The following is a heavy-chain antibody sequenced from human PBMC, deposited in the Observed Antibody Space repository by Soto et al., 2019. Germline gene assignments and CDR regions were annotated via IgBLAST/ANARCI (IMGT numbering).Heavy chain of an antibody. D-gene: IGHD1-1*01. CDR2: INPTGGST. CDR1: GYTFSSYY. Sequence: QVQLVQSGAEVKKPGASVKVSCKASGYTFSSYYMHWVRQAPGQGLEWMGIINPTGGSTIYAQKFQGRVTMTRDTSTSTGHRELSSLRSEDTAVYYCARGEYSWNDPSVDVWGQGTTVTVSS. V-gene: IGHV1-46*01. CDR3: ARGEYSWNDPSVDV. J-gene: IGHJ6*02.